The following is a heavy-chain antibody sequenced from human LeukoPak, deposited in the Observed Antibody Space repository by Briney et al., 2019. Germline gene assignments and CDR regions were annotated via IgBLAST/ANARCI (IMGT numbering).Heavy chain of an antibody. CDR1: GGTFSSYA. D-gene: IGHD3-3*01. V-gene: IGHV1-69*13. CDR3: ARLQYYDSWSGYVY. J-gene: IGHJ4*02. Sequence: SVKVSCKASGGTFSSYAISWVRQAPGQGLEWMGGIIPIFGTANYAQKFQGRVTITADESTSTAYMELSSLRSEDTAVYYCARLQYYDSWSGYVYWGQGTLVTVSS. CDR2: IIPIFGTA.